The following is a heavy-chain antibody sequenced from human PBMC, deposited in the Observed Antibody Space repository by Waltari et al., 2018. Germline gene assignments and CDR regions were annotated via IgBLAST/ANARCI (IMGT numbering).Heavy chain of an antibody. J-gene: IGHJ5*02. D-gene: IGHD4-17*01. CDR1: GGSFSGYY. V-gene: IGHV4-34*01. CDR2: INHSGST. Sequence: QVQLQQWGAGLLKPSETLSLTCAVYGGSFSGYYWSWIRQPPGKGLEWIGEINHSGSTNYNPSLKSRVTISVDTSKNQFSLKLSSVTAADTAVYYCARWDYGGGWFDPWGQGTLVTVSS. CDR3: ARWDYGGGWFDP.